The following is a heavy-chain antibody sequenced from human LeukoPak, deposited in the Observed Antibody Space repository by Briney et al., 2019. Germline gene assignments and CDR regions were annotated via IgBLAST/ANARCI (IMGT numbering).Heavy chain of an antibody. J-gene: IGHJ5*02. D-gene: IGHD1-26*01. CDR2: MNPNSGNT. Sequence: ASVKVSCKASGYTFTSYDINWVRQATGQGLEWMGWMNPNSGNTGYAQKLQGRVTMTTDTSTSTAYMELSSLRSEDTAVYYCATDLESRSGSYLEVWFDPWGQGTLVTVSS. CDR3: ATDLESRSGSYLEVWFDP. CDR1: GYTFTSYD. V-gene: IGHV1-8*01.